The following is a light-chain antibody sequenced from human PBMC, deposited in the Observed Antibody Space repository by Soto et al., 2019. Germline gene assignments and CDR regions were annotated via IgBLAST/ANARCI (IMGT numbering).Light chain of an antibody. CDR1: QSVSID. CDR2: GAS. V-gene: IGKV3-15*01. CDR3: QQYNAFWT. J-gene: IGKJ1*01. Sequence: EIVMTQSPATVPVSPGERVTLSCRASQSVSIDLAWYQQKPGQAPRLLIYGASTRATDIPPSFTGSGSGTEFTLTISSLQPDDFATYYCQQYNAFWTFGQGTKVDIK.